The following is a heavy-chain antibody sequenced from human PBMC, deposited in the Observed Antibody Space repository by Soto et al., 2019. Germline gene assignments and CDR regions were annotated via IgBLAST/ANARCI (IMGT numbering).Heavy chain of an antibody. CDR3: ARDYFLACFD. CDR2: ISSDGSLT. V-gene: IGHV3-11*01. Sequence: PWWSLRLSCEASVFTFSDYYMTWIRQAPGKGLEWVSYISSDGSLTYYADSVKGRFTVSRDNAKNSLSLQMNSLRGDDTAVYYCARDYFLACFDWGRGTLVTVSS. J-gene: IGHJ4*02. CDR1: VFTFSDYY. D-gene: IGHD2-21*01.